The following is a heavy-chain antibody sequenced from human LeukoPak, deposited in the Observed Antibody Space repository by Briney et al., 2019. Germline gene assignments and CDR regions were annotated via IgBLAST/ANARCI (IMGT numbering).Heavy chain of an antibody. J-gene: IGHJ3*02. CDR1: GFTFSSYG. V-gene: IGHV3-30*02. D-gene: IGHD2-21*02. CDR3: VLAGVTAIRSTEDAFDI. CDR2: IRYDGSNK. Sequence: PGRSLRLSCAASGFTFSSYGMHWVRQAPGKGLEWVAVIRYDGSNKYYADSVKGRFTISRDNSKNTLYRQMNSLRAEDTAVYYCVLAGVTAIRSTEDAFDIWGQGTMVTVSS.